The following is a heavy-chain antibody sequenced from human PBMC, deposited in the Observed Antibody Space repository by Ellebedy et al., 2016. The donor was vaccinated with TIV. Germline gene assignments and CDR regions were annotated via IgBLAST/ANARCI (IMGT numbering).Heavy chain of an antibody. D-gene: IGHD2-2*01. Sequence: AASVKVSCNASAYTFTSYGIIWVRQAPGQGLEWMGWISAYNGNTNYAQKLHGRVTMTTDTSTSTAYMELRSLRSDDTAVYYCARGSNGVVPPSWGQGTLVTVSS. CDR2: ISAYNGNT. J-gene: IGHJ5*02. CDR1: AYTFTSYG. V-gene: IGHV1-18*01. CDR3: ARGSNGVVPPS.